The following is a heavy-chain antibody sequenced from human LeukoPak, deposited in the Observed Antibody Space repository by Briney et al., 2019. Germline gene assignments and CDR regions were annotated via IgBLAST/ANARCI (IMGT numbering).Heavy chain of an antibody. CDR3: ARGYCSGASCYSAWFDP. J-gene: IGHJ5*02. V-gene: IGHV4-59*01. CDR2: IYYSGST. CDR1: GGSISSYH. D-gene: IGHD2-15*01. Sequence: SETLSLTCTVSGGSISSYHWNWIRQPPGKGLEWIGYIYYSGSTNFNPSFKSRVTISVDTSKNQFSLKLSSVTAADTAVYYCARGYCSGASCYSAWFDPWGQGTLVTVSS.